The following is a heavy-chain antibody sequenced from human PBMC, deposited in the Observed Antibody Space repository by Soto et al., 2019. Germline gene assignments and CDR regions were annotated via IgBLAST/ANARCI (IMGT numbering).Heavy chain of an antibody. J-gene: IGHJ4*02. Sequence: EVQLLESGGGLVQPGGSLRLSCAVSGFIFSNYPMTWVRQAPGKGLEWVSSVSPSGSNTYYADSMKGRFTMSRDNSENRMHLQMNSLRAEDTAVYFCASRDNSGWYSLDYWGQGTLVTVSS. D-gene: IGHD6-19*01. CDR3: ASRDNSGWYSLDY. V-gene: IGHV3-23*01. CDR1: GFIFSNYP. CDR2: VSPSGSNT.